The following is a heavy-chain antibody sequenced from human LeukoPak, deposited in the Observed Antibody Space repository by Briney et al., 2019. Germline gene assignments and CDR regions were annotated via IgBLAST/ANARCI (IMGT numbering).Heavy chain of an antibody. V-gene: IGHV5-51*01. CDR3: TRVGTSNYRFFDS. CDR1: GYSFTSYW. J-gene: IGHJ4*02. Sequence: PGESLKISCKGSGYSFTSYWIGWVRQMPGKGLEWMGIIYPGDSDTRYSPSFQGQVTISADKSISTAYLQWSSLKASDTAVYYCTRVGTSNYRFFDSWGQGTLVTVSS. CDR2: IYPGDSDT. D-gene: IGHD4-11*01.